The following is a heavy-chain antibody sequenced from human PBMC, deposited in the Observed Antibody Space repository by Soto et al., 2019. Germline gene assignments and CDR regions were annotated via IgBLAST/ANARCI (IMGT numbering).Heavy chain of an antibody. V-gene: IGHV1-69*13. J-gene: IGHJ5*01. CDR2: IIPIFGTA. D-gene: IGHD3-3*01. CDR3: ARSGNDFWSGYYIGLCLIPPGPNCSVF. Sequence: SVKVSCKASGGTFSSYAISWVRQAPGQGLEWMGGIIPIFGTANYAQKFQGRVTITADESTSTAYMELSSLRSEDTAVYYCARSGNDFWSGYYIGLCLIPPGPNCSVFWGKGTLVTLFS. CDR1: GGTFSSYA.